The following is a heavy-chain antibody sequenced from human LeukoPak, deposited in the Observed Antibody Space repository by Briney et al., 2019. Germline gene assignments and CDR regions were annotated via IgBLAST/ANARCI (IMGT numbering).Heavy chain of an antibody. CDR2: ISGSSDST. V-gene: IGHV3-23*01. CDR3: AKEEVCWLQPFDY. CDR1: GFTFNNAW. J-gene: IGHJ4*02. Sequence: GGSLRLSCATSGFTFNNAWMSRVRLAPGQGLEWVSAISGSSDSTSYADSVKGRFTISRDNSKNTMFLQMNSLRAEDTAVYDCAKEEVCWLQPFDYWGQGTLVTVSS. D-gene: IGHD2-8*02.